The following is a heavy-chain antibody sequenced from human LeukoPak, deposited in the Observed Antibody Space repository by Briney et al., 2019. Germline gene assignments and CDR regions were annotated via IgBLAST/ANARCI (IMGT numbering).Heavy chain of an antibody. CDR2: MNPNSGNT. J-gene: IGHJ6*04. D-gene: IGHD2-15*01. CDR1: GYTFTSYD. V-gene: IGHV1-8*01. Sequence: GASVKVSCKASGYTFTSYDINWVRQATGQGLEWMGWMNPNSGNTGYAQKFQGRVTMTRNTSKSTAYMELSSLRSEDTAVYYCARAADPYCSGGSCLCYGCYYYYGMDVWGKGTTVTVSS. CDR3: ARAADPYCSGGSCLCYGCYYYYGMDV.